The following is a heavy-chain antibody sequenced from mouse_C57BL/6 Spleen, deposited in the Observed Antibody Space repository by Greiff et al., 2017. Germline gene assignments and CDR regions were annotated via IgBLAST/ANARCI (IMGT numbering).Heavy chain of an antibody. CDR2: IYPGDGDT. D-gene: IGHD1-1*01. V-gene: IGHV1-82*01. CDR1: GYAFSSSW. CDR3: ARGVVAAYYFDY. J-gene: IGHJ2*01. Sequence: QVQLQQSGPELVKPGASVKISCKASGYAFSSSWMNWVKQRPGKGLEWIGRIYPGDGDTNYNGKFKGKATLTADKSSSTAYMPLSSLTSEDSAVYFCARGVVAAYYFDYWGQGTTLTVSS.